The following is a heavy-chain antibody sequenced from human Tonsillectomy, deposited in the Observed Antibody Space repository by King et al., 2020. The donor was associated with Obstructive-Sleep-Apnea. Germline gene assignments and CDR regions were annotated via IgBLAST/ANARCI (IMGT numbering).Heavy chain of an antibody. Sequence: QLVQSGSELKKPGASVKVSCKASGYTFTSYAMNWVRQAPGQGLEWRGWINTNTGNPTYAQGFTGRFVFSLDTSVCTAYLQISSLKAEDTAVYYCASPRYNWNDEVPWFDPWGQGTLVTVSS. CDR2: INTNTGNP. CDR3: ASPRYNWNDEVPWFDP. CDR1: GYTFTSYA. J-gene: IGHJ5*02. D-gene: IGHD1-1*01. V-gene: IGHV7-4-1*02.